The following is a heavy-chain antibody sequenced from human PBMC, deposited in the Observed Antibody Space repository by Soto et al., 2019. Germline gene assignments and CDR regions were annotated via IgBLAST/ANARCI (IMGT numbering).Heavy chain of an antibody. CDR2: ISSSSSYI. Sequence: EVQLVESGGGLVKPGGSLRLSCAASGFTFSSYSMNWVRQAPGKGLEWVSSISSSSSYIYYADSVKGRFTISRDNAKNSLYLQMNSLRAEDTAVYYCVRDLYGYCSGGSCYSTWFDPWGQGTLVTVSS. V-gene: IGHV3-21*01. D-gene: IGHD2-15*01. CDR1: GFTFSSYS. J-gene: IGHJ5*02. CDR3: VRDLYGYCSGGSCYSTWFDP.